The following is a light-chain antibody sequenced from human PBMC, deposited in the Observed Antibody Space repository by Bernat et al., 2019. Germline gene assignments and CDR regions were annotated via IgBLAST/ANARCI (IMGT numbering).Light chain of an antibody. CDR3: QQYGASPIT. CDR2: DAS. J-gene: IGKJ5*01. CDR1: QSLSTY. V-gene: IGKV3-20*01. Sequence: EIVLTQSPGTVSLSPGERATLSCRASQSLSTYLAWYQKKPGQPPRLLIYDASSRASGIPDRFSGSGSGTDFTLTISRLEPEDFAVYYCQQYGASPITFGQGTRLEMK.